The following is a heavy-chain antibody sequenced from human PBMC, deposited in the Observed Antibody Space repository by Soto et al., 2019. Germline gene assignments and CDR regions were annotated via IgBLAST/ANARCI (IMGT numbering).Heavy chain of an antibody. CDR1: GYTLTRYD. Sequence: GASVKVSCKASGYTLTRYDINWVRPATGQGLEGVGWMNPNSGNKGYAQKFQGRVTMTMNTSISKAYMELSNQRSEDTDVYYCARYAAPWYGMDVWGQGTMVTVSS. CDR3: ARYAAPWYGMDV. J-gene: IGHJ6*02. CDR2: MNPNSGNK. V-gene: IGHV1-8*01. D-gene: IGHD6-6*01.